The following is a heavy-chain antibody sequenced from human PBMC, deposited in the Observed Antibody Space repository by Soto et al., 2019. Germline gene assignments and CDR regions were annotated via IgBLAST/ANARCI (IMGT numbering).Heavy chain of an antibody. J-gene: IGHJ4*02. CDR1: GFTFSSYA. CDR2: ISGSGGST. Sequence: GGSLRLSCAASGFTFSSYAMSWVRQAPGKGLEWVSAISGSGGSTYYADSVKGRFTISRDNSKNTLYLQMNSLRAEDTAVYYCAKQYDSSGDYYYFDYWGQGTLVTVSS. CDR3: AKQYDSSGDYYYFDY. D-gene: IGHD3-22*01. V-gene: IGHV3-23*01.